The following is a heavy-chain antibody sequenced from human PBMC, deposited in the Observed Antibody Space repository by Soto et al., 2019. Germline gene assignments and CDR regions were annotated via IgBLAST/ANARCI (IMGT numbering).Heavy chain of an antibody. CDR2: INPNSGGT. J-gene: IGHJ3*02. CDR1: GYTFTGYY. CDR3: ERYRTICYGPYAFYS. V-gene: IGHV1-2*04. Sequence: QVQLVQSGAEVKKTGASVKVSCKASGYTFTGYYMHWVRQAPGQGLEWVRWINPNSGGTNYAQKLQVWITMTRDASSSTAYMQLSRLRSDDTAVYYCERYRTICYGPYAFYSWGQGTMVTVPS. D-gene: IGHD4-17*01.